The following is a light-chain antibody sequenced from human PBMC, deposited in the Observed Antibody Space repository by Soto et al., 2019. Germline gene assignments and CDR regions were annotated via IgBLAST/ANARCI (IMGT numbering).Light chain of an antibody. V-gene: IGKV1-27*01. CDR3: QKYNSAPRAWT. J-gene: IGKJ1*01. Sequence: DIQMTQSPSSLSASVGDRVTIACRASQGIDNYLAWYQQKPGEVPKLLIYGASTLQSGVPSRFSGSGSGTDFTLIISSLQPEDGATYYCQKYNSAPRAWTFGQGTKVEIK. CDR1: QGIDNY. CDR2: GAS.